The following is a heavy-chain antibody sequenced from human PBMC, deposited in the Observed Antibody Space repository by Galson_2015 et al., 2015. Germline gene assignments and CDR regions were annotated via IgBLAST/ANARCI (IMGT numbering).Heavy chain of an antibody. CDR3: TTDPDIVATILGY. CDR2: IKSKTDGGTT. V-gene: IGHV3-15*01. CDR1: GFTFSNAW. Sequence: SLRLSCAASGFTFSNAWMSWVRQAPGKGLEWVGRIKSKTDGGTTDYAAPVKGRFTISRDDSKNTLYLQMNSLKTEDTAVYYCTTDPDIVATILGYWGRGTLVTVSS. J-gene: IGHJ4*02. D-gene: IGHD5-12*01.